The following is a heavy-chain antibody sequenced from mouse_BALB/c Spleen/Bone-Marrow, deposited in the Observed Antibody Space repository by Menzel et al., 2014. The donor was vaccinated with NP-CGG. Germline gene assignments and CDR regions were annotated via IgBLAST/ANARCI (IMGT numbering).Heavy chain of an antibody. Sequence: QVQLQQPGPELVKPGASVKISCKASGYSFTSYYIHWVKQRPGQGLGWIGWTFPGSGYTKYNEKFKTKATLTADTSSSTAYMHLSSLTSEDSAVYFCARHYRYDAWFAYWGQGTLVTVSA. CDR3: ARHYRYDAWFAY. CDR1: GYSFTSYY. V-gene: IGHV1-66*01. CDR2: TFPGSGYT. J-gene: IGHJ3*01. D-gene: IGHD2-14*01.